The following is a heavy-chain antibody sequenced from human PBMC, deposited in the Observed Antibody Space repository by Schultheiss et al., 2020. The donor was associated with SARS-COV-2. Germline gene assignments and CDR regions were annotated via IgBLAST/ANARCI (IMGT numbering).Heavy chain of an antibody. V-gene: IGHV4-59*01. CDR3: ASRRYYDFWSGYSDDAFDI. Sequence: SETLSLTCTVSGGSISNYYWNWIRQPPGKGLEWIGYIYYSGSTNYNPSLKSRVTISVDTSKNQFSLKLSSVTAADTAVYYCASRRYYDFWSGYSDDAFDIWGQGTMVTVSS. J-gene: IGHJ3*02. CDR1: GGSISNYY. CDR2: IYYSGST. D-gene: IGHD3-3*01.